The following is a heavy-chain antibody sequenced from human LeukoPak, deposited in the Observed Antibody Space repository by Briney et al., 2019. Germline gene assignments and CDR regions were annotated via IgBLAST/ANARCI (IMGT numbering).Heavy chain of an antibody. V-gene: IGHV4-30-4*01. Sequence: SETLSLTCTVSGGSISSGDYYWSWIRQPPGKGLEWTGYIYYSGSTYYNPSLKSRVTISVDTSKNQFSLKLSSVTAADTAVYYCARSEYDSSGYHPYDYWGQGTLVTVSS. J-gene: IGHJ4*02. D-gene: IGHD3-22*01. CDR1: GGSISSGDYY. CDR3: ARSEYDSSGYHPYDY. CDR2: IYYSGST.